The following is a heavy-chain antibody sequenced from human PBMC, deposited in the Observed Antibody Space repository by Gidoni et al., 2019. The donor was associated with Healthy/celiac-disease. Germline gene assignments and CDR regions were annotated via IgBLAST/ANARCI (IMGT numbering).Heavy chain of an antibody. Sequence: QLQLQESGPGLVKPSETLSLTCTVSGGSISSSSYYWGWIRQPPGKGLEWIGSIDYRGSTYYNPSLKSRVTISVDTSKNQFSLKLSSVTAADTAVYYCARQIPLRYFDWFDYWGQGTLVTVSS. V-gene: IGHV4-39*01. J-gene: IGHJ4*02. CDR2: IDYRGST. D-gene: IGHD3-9*01. CDR3: ARQIPLRYFDWFDY. CDR1: GGSISSSSYY.